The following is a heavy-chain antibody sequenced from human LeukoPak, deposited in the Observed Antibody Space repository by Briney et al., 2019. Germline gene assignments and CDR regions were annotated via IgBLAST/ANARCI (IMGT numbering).Heavy chain of an antibody. CDR3: ARLGYCSGGSCYNYYYYYMDV. V-gene: IGHV4-34*01. D-gene: IGHD2-15*01. Sequence: PSETLSLACAVYGGSFSGYYWSWIRQPPGKGLEWIGEINHSGSTNYNPSLKSRVTISVDTSKNQFSLKLSSVTAADTAVYYCARLGYCSGGSCYNYYYYYMDVWGKGTTVTISS. J-gene: IGHJ6*03. CDR2: INHSGST. CDR1: GGSFSGYY.